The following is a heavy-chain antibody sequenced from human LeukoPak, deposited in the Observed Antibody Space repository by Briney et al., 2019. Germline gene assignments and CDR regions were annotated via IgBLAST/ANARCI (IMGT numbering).Heavy chain of an antibody. CDR2: IYHSGST. Sequence: PSETLSLTCTVSGYSISSGYYWGWVRQPPGKGLEWIGSIYHSGSTYYNPSLKSRVTISVDTSKNQFPLKLSSVTAADTAVYYCARVRGKVGATSPDFDYWGQGTLVTVSS. J-gene: IGHJ4*02. CDR3: ARVRGKVGATSPDFDY. V-gene: IGHV4-38-2*02. CDR1: GYSISSGYY. D-gene: IGHD1-26*01.